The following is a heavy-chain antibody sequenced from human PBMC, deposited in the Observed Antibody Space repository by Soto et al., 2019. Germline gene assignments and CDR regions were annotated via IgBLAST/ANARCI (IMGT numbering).Heavy chain of an antibody. Sequence: GGSLRLSCAASGFTFSSYWMSWVRQAPGKGLEWVANIKQDGSEKYYVDSVKGRFTISRDNAKNSLYLQMNSLRAEDTAVYYCAREFYGDYTRPQSYYYYYMDVWGKGTTVTVSS. CDR2: IKQDGSEK. D-gene: IGHD4-17*01. V-gene: IGHV3-7*01. CDR1: GFTFSSYW. CDR3: AREFYGDYTRPQSYYYYYMDV. J-gene: IGHJ6*03.